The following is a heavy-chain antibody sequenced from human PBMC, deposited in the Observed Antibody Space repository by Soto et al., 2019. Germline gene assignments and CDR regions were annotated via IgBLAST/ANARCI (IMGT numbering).Heavy chain of an antibody. CDR1: GYDFIGHG. CDR2: INSYNGDT. J-gene: IGHJ5*01. D-gene: IGHD6-19*01. Sequence: QVQLVQSGGEEKKPGASVKVSCKASGYDFIGHGISWVRQARGQGLEWMGWINSYNGDTKYARKYQERITLTKDKSTRTVYMELTSLRSDDTAVYYCARDKWLKVPAVVGDKFDSWGQGTLVTVSS. CDR3: ARDKWLKVPAVVGDKFDS. V-gene: IGHV1-18*04.